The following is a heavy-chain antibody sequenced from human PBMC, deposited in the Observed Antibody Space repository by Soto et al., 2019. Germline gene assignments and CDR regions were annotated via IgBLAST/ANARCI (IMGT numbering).Heavy chain of an antibody. Sequence: GGSLRLSCAASGFTFSSYWMSWVRQAPGKGLEWVAHIKSTTDGGTTDYAAPVKGRFTISRDDSKNTLYLQMNSLKISDTAVYFCTADHGTSWNEYWGEGTLVTVSS. CDR2: IKSTTDGGTT. CDR1: GFTFSSYW. CDR3: TADHGTSWNEY. J-gene: IGHJ4*01. V-gene: IGHV3-15*01. D-gene: IGHD1-1*01.